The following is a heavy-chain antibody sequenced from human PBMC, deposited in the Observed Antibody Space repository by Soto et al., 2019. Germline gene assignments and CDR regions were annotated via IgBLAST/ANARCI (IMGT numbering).Heavy chain of an antibody. CDR3: ARVSHRFWQQLSFYSYYMDL. D-gene: IGHD1-1*01. Sequence: EVQLMESGGGLVQPGGSLRLSCAASGFTVSSNYMRWVRQVPGEGLQWASDLYSGGSAHHADSVKDRFTISRDDSKNTVYLQMNSLRVEDTAVYYCARVSHRFWQQLSFYSYYMDLWGKGTTVTVSS. V-gene: IGHV3-66*01. CDR1: GFTVSSNY. J-gene: IGHJ6*03. CDR2: LYSGGSA.